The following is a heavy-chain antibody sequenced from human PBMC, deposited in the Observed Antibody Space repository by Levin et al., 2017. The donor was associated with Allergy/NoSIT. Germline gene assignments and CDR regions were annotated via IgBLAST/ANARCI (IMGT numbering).Heavy chain of an antibody. CDR2: INHSGST. J-gene: IGHJ4*02. Sequence: SQTLSLTCAVYGGSFSGYYWSWIRQPPGKGLEWIGEINHSGSTNYNPSLKSRVTISVDTSKNQFSLKLSSVTAADTAVYYCARGQWARYFGYWGQGTLVTVSS. V-gene: IGHV4-34*01. CDR3: ARGQWARYFGY. CDR1: GGSFSGYY. D-gene: IGHD1-26*01.